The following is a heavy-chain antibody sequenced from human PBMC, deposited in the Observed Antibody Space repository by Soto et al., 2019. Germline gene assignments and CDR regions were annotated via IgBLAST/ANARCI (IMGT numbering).Heavy chain of an antibody. V-gene: IGHV3-7*01. CDR3: ARGDRGGFDL. CDR2: IKQDGSER. D-gene: IGHD3-10*01. Sequence: PGGSLRLSCAASGFTFSSFWMSWVRQAPGKGLEWVAYIKQDGSERYYVDSVKGRFTISRDNAKNAIFLQMTSLRVDDTAVYFCARGDRGGFDLWGQGTMVTVSS. CDR1: GFTFSSFW. J-gene: IGHJ3*01.